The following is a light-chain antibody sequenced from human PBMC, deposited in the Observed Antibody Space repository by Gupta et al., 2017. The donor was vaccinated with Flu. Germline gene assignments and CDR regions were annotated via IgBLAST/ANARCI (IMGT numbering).Light chain of an antibody. CDR3: QQDDVSHRT. J-gene: IGKJ1*01. CDR1: QSVDNNF. Sequence: EILLTQSPGVLSLSPGDGATLSCWASQSVDNNFLAWYQHKPGQAPRLLIYRASNRAAGIPDRFIGSVSGTDFTLTISRLEPEDFAMYYCQQDDVSHRTFGQGTNVTIK. V-gene: IGKV3-20*01. CDR2: RAS.